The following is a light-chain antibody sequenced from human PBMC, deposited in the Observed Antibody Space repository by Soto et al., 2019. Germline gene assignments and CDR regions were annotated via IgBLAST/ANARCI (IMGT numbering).Light chain of an antibody. J-gene: IGLJ3*02. CDR3: SSYTTSSTRV. CDR1: SSDVGSYNY. V-gene: IGLV2-14*01. Sequence: QSALTQPASVSGSPGQSITISCTGTSSDVGSYNYVSWYQQHPAKAPKLMIYDVSNRPSGVSNLFSGSKSGNTASLTISGLQSEDDADYYCSSYTTSSTRVFGGGTKLTVL. CDR2: DVS.